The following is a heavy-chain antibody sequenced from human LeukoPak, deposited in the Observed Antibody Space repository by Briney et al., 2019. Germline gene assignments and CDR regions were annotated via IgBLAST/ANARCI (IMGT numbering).Heavy chain of an antibody. D-gene: IGHD3-16*01. CDR2: IRYDGSNK. CDR3: AKGVGGKDYFDY. Sequence: GGSLRLSCAASGFTFSSYGMHWVRQAPGKGLEWVAFIRYDGSNKYYADSVKGRFTISRDNSKNTVYLQMNSLRAEDTAVYYCAKGVGGKDYFDYWGQGTLVTVSS. J-gene: IGHJ4*02. CDR1: GFTFSSYG. V-gene: IGHV3-30*02.